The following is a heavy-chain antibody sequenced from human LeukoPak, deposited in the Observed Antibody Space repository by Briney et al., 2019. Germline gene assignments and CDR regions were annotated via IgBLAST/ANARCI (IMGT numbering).Heavy chain of an antibody. CDR2: ISGSGGST. D-gene: IGHD2-2*01. CDR3: ARVRVPAEGNWFDP. Sequence: PGGSLRLSCAASGFTVSSYAMSWVRQAPGKGLEWVSAISGSGGSTYYADSVKGRFTISRDNSKNTVYLQMNSLRGEDTAVYYCARVRVPAEGNWFDPWGQGTLVTVSS. V-gene: IGHV3-23*01. CDR1: GFTVSSYA. J-gene: IGHJ5*02.